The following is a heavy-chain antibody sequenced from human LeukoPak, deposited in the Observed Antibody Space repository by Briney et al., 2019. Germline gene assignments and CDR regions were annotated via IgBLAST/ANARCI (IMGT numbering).Heavy chain of an antibody. CDR3: ARGMSSGAVDY. J-gene: IGHJ4*02. CDR2: ISSSSSTI. Sequence: PGGSLRLSCAASGFTFSSYSMNWVRQAPGKGLEWVSYISSSSSTIYYADSVKGRFTISRDNAKNSLYLQMNSLRAEDTAVYYCARGMSSGAVDYWGQGTLVTVSS. V-gene: IGHV3-48*01. CDR1: GFTFSSYS. D-gene: IGHD6-19*01.